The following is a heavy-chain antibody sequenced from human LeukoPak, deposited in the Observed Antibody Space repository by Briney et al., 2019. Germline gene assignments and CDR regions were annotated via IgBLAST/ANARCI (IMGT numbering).Heavy chain of an antibody. V-gene: IGHV4-59*01. CDR2: IYYSGST. D-gene: IGHD3-16*01. Sequence: SETLSLTCTVSGGSISTYYWSWIRQPPGKGLEWIGYIYYSGSTSYNPSLKSRVTISVDTSKNQFSLKLSSVTAADTAVYYCARDLVDYDYVWGSSVHAFDIWGQGTMVTVSS. CDR1: GGSISTYY. J-gene: IGHJ3*02. CDR3: ARDLVDYDYVWGSSVHAFDI.